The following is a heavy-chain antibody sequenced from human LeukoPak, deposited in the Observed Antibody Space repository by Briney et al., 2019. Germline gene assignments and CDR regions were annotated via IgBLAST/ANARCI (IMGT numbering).Heavy chain of an antibody. D-gene: IGHD3-10*01. Sequence: PGGSLRLSCVGSGVIVRSNYMTWVRQAPGKGLEWVSILYHGGSTYYADSVKGRFSISRDTSKNTLYLQMNSLRVEDTAVYYCATRRFGELTYWGQGTLVTVS. CDR3: ATRRFGELTY. V-gene: IGHV3-66*01. J-gene: IGHJ4*02. CDR1: GVIVRSNY. CDR2: LYHGGST.